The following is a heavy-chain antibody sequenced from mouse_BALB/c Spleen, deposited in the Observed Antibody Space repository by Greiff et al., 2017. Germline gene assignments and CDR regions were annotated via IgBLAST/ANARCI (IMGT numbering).Heavy chain of an antibody. J-gene: IGHJ1*01. CDR3: ARDGGDGNYQSWYFDV. Sequence: VQLQQSGPGLVAPSQSLSITCTVSGFSLTSYGVHWVRQPPGKGLEWLGVIWAGGSTNYNSTLMSRLSISKDNSKSQVFLKMNSLQTDDTAMYYCARDGGDGNYQSWYFDVWGAGTTVTVSS. V-gene: IGHV2-9*02. D-gene: IGHD2-1*01. CDR2: IWAGGST. CDR1: GFSLTSYG.